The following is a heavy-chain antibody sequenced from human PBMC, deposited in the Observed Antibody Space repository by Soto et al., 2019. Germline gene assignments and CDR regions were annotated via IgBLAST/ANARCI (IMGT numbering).Heavy chain of an antibody. CDR1: GFTFSSYA. D-gene: IGHD3-22*01. V-gene: IGHV3-23*01. Sequence: GGSLRLSCAASGFTFSSYAMSWVRQAPGKGLEWVSAISGSGGSTYYADSVKGRFTISRGNSKNTLYLQMNSLRAEDTAVYYCAKSPGMYYYDSSGYYHYDYWGQGTLVTVSS. CDR3: AKSPGMYYYDSSGYYHYDY. CDR2: ISGSGGST. J-gene: IGHJ4*02.